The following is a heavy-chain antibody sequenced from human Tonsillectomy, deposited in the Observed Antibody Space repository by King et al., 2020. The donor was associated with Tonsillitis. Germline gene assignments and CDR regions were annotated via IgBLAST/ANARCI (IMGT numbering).Heavy chain of an antibody. CDR2: INSNGVST. D-gene: IGHD3-10*01. CDR3: VKGYGSGSYGMDV. CDR1: GFTFSSYA. Sequence: QLVQSGGGLVQPGGSLRLSCSASGFTFSSYAMHWVRQAPGKGLEYVSAINSNGVSTYRADSVKGRFTISRDNSKNTLYLQMSSLRAEDTAVYYCVKGYGSGSYGMDVWGQGTTVTVSS. V-gene: IGHV3-64D*06. J-gene: IGHJ6*02.